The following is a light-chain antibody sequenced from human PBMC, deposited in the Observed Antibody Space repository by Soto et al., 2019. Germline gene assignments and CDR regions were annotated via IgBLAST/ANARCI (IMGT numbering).Light chain of an antibody. V-gene: IGKV3-15*01. CDR1: QSITNN. J-gene: IGKJ1*01. CDR3: QQYNHWLPPWT. Sequence: EILMTQSPATLSVSPGERATLSCRASQSITNNLAWYQQKPGQAPRLLIYAVSARPTGIPARFSGSGSGTGFTLTITSLLSEDFAVYSCQQYNHWLPPWTIGQGTKVDTK. CDR2: AVS.